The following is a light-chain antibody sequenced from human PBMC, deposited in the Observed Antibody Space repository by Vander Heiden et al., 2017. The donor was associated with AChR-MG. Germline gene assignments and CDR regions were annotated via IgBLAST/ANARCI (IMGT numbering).Light chain of an antibody. Sequence: QSVLTQPPSASGTPGQRVTISCSGSSSNIGSNYVYWYQQLPGTAPKLLIFMNNQRPSGVPDRFSGSKSGTSASLAISGLRSEDEADDYCESWDDSLSGLNWVFGGGTKLTVL. J-gene: IGLJ3*02. V-gene: IGLV1-47*01. CDR2: MNN. CDR1: SSNIGSNY. CDR3: ESWDDSLSGLNWV.